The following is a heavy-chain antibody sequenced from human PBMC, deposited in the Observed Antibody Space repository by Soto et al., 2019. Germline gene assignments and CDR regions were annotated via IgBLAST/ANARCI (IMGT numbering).Heavy chain of an antibody. D-gene: IGHD2-2*01. CDR1: GGSISSSNW. CDR2: IYHSGRT. Sequence: QVQLQESGPGLVKPSGTLSLTCAVSGGSISSSNWWSWVRQPPGKGLEWIGEIYHSGRTNYNPSLQSRVTISVDKSKNQFSLKLSSVTAADTAVYYCARVVGGYYYGMDVWGQGTTVTVSS. J-gene: IGHJ6*02. V-gene: IGHV4-4*02. CDR3: ARVVGGYYYGMDV.